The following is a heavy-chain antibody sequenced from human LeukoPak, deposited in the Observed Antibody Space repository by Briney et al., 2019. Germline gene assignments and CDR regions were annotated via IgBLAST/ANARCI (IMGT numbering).Heavy chain of an antibody. CDR3: ARGYSGYDSPSYFDY. J-gene: IGHJ4*02. CDR2: ISSSGSTI. CDR1: GFTFSDYY. D-gene: IGHD5-12*01. Sequence: GGSLRLSCAASGFTFSDYYMSWIRQAPGKGLKWVSYISSSGSTIYYEGSVKGRFTISRDNAKTSLHLQMNSVRAEDPAVYYCARGYSGYDSPSYFDYWGQGTLVTVSS. V-gene: IGHV3-11*01.